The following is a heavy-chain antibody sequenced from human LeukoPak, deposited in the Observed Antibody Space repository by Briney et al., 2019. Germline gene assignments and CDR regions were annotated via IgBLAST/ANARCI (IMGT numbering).Heavy chain of an antibody. V-gene: IGHV4-59*01. Sequence: SETLSLTCAVSGVSINDFYWTWIRQPPGKGLEWIGYVYSGGSTNYSPSLKSRVSMSVDKSKNHFSLTLTSVTAADTAFYYCARGGIRGYSAFDNLDFWGLGTHVTVSS. J-gene: IGHJ4*02. CDR1: GVSINDFY. D-gene: IGHD5-12*01. CDR3: ARGGIRGYSAFDNLDF. CDR2: VYSGGST.